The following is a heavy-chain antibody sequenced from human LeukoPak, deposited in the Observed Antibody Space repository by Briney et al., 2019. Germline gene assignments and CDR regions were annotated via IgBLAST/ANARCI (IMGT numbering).Heavy chain of an antibody. Sequence: PSETLSLTCVIYGGFYSNYYGSWIRQPPGKGLEWLGDITHSGITHYNPSHKSRLTFSVDTSRNQFTLRLTSVTAADTAVYYCARGRGVRGVIDWGQGTTVTVSS. D-gene: IGHD3-10*01. CDR1: GGFYSNYY. CDR3: ARGRGVRGVID. J-gene: IGHJ6*02. V-gene: IGHV4-34*01. CDR2: ITHSGIT.